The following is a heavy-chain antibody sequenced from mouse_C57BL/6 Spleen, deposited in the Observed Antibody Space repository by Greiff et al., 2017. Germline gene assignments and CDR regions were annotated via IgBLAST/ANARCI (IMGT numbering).Heavy chain of an antibody. V-gene: IGHV1-50*01. CDR1: GYTFTSYW. Sequence: QVQLQQPGAELVKPGASVKLSCKASGYTFTSYWMQWVNQRPGQGLEWIGEIDPSDSYTNYNQKFKGKATLTVDTSSSTAYMQLSSLTSEDSAVYYCARKDVYARFAYWGQGTLVTVSA. CDR3: ARKDVYARFAY. CDR2: IDPSDSYT. J-gene: IGHJ3*01. D-gene: IGHD2-2*01.